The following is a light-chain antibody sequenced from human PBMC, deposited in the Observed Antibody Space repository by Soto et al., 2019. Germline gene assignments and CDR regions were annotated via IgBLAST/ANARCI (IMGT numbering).Light chain of an antibody. CDR3: QQSYSSPRT. CDR2: VAP. J-gene: IGKJ1*01. CDR1: QGISSY. V-gene: IGKV1-39*01. Sequence: DIQLTQSPSFLSASVGDRVTITCRASQGISSYLAWYQQKPGKAPKLLLSVAPGFQSAAPSNFSGSGSGTDFSLSISSLQPEDFATYYCQQSYSSPRTFGQGTRVEIK.